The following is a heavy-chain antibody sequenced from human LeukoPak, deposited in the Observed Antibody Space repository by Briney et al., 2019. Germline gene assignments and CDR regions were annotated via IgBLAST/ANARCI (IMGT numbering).Heavy chain of an antibody. J-gene: IGHJ4*02. D-gene: IGHD2-2*01. CDR1: GFTFSSYS. CDR2: ISSSSSYI. CDR3: ARDLDCNGNTCYELHSN. Sequence: GGSLRLSCAASGFTFSSYSMNWVRQAPGKGLEWVSSISSSSSYIYYADSVKGRSTISRDNARNSLFLQLNSLRAEDTAVYYCARDLDCNGNTCYELHSNWGQGTLVTVSS. V-gene: IGHV3-21*01.